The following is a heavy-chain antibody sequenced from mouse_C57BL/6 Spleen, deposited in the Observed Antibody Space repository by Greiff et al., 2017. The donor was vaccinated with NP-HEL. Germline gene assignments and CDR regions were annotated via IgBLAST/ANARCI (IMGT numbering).Heavy chain of an antibody. J-gene: IGHJ2*01. Sequence: EVQLQQSGPVLVKPGASVKISCKASGYTFTDYYMNWVKQSHGKSLEWIGVINPYNGGTSYNQKFKGKATLTVDKSSSTAYMELNSLTSEDSAVYYCARAYSNYVYYDYWGQGTTLTVSS. V-gene: IGHV1-19*01. CDR2: INPYNGGT. CDR3: ARAYSNYVYYDY. D-gene: IGHD2-5*01. CDR1: GYTFTDYY.